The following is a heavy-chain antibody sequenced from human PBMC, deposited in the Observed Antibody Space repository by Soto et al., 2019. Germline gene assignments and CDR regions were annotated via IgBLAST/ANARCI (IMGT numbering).Heavy chain of an antibody. CDR1: GGSIFRNSAT. CDR3: VRLIGIRVLEF. V-gene: IGHV6-1*01. J-gene: IGHJ4*02. D-gene: IGHD3-16*01. CDR2: TYYRSKWYY. Sequence: HTCSASGGSIFRNSATSVSIKKTPSRGLEWLGRTYYRSKWYYDYALSVKSRITINPDTSNNQLSLQLNSVTPDDTVVYYCVRLIGIRVLEFRGQGTLVPVSP.